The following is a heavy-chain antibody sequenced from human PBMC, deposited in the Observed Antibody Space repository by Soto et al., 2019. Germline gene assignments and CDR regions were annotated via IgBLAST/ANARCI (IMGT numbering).Heavy chain of an antibody. V-gene: IGHV3-74*01. CDR1: GFTFSSYW. Sequence: PVGSLRLSCAASGFTFSSYWMHWVRQAPGKGLVWVSRINSDGSSTSYADSVKGRFTISRDNAKNTLYLQMNSLRAEDTAVYYCARTRIHYERRGWFDPWGQGTLVTVSS. CDR2: INSDGSST. CDR3: ARTRIHYERRGWFDP. J-gene: IGHJ5*02. D-gene: IGHD1-1*01.